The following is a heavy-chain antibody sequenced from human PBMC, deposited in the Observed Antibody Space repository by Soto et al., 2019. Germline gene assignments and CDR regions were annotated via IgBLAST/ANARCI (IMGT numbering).Heavy chain of an antibody. CDR3: ARAGAVADPYDY. CDR2: ISSSSSYT. V-gene: IGHV3-11*05. J-gene: IGHJ4*02. Sequence: QVQLVESGGGLVKPGGSLRLSCAASGFTFSDYYMNWIRQAPGKGLEWVSYISSSSSYTNYTDSVKGRFTISRDNAKNSLFLQMNSRRAEDTAVYYCARAGAVADPYDYWGQGTLVTVSS. CDR1: GFTFSDYY. D-gene: IGHD6-19*01.